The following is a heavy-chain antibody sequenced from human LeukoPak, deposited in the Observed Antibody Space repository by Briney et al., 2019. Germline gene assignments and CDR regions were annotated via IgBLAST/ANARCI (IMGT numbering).Heavy chain of an antibody. CDR3: ARDGAPGIAAAGRYYYGMDV. V-gene: IGHV3-64*01. Sequence: LGGSLSLSCAASGFTFITYAMHWVRQAPGEGLEYVSPISGNGGSTYYANSVKGRFTISRDNSKNTPYLQMGSLRAEDMAVYYCARDGAPGIAAAGRYYYGMDVWGQGTTVTVSS. CDR2: ISGNGGST. CDR1: GFTFITYA. D-gene: IGHD6-13*01. J-gene: IGHJ6*02.